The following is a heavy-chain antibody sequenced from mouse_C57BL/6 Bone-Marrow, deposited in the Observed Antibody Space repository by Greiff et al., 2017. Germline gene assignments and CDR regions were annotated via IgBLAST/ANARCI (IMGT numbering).Heavy chain of an antibody. D-gene: IGHD2-2*01. Sequence: VQVVESGPGLVAPSQSLSITCTVSGFSLTSYGVHWVRQPPGKGLEWLVVLWRDGSTTYNSALKSRMSISKDNSKSQVFLKMNGLQTDDTAMYYCARQDYGYDGFAYWGQGTLVTVSA. CDR2: LWRDGST. CDR1: GFSLTSYG. J-gene: IGHJ3*01. CDR3: ARQDYGYDGFAY. V-gene: IGHV2-6-1*01.